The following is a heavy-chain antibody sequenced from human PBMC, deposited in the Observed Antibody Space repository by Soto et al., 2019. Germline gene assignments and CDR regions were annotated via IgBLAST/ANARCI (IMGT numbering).Heavy chain of an antibody. CDR1: GFTFSSYA. Sequence: GGSLRLSCAASGFTFSSYAMSWVRQAPGKGLEWVSAISGSGGSTYYADSVKGRFTISRDNSKNTLYLQMNSLRAEDTAVYYCAKDAYSGYDRDTHFDYWGQGTLVTVSS. CDR3: AKDAYSGYDRDTHFDY. D-gene: IGHD5-12*01. J-gene: IGHJ4*02. CDR2: ISGSGGST. V-gene: IGHV3-23*01.